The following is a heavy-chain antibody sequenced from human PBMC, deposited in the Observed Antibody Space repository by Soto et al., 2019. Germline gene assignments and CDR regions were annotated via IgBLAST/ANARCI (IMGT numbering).Heavy chain of an antibody. V-gene: IGHV3-74*01. CDR2: IKHDGSVT. D-gene: IGHD7-27*01. CDR3: ARVHWGLSGPCYDS. Sequence: EVQLVESGGGLVQPGGSLTLSCAGSGFSFRSYWLHWVRQVPGKGLVWVSRIKHDGSVTNYADSVKGRFTISRDNSKNPLYPRMNGLRAEDTAGYYCARVHWGLSGPCYDSWGQATVGTLCS. CDR1: GFSFRSYW. J-gene: IGHJ5*01.